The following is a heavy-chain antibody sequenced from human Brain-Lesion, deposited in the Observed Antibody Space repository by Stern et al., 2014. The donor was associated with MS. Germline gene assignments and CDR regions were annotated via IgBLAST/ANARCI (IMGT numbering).Heavy chain of an antibody. Sequence: EVQLVESGGDLVQPGRSLRLSCAAFGFPFDDYAMPWVRQAPGKGLEWGAGISWNSGTIGYADSVKGRFTTSRDNAYSSLYLQMNSLRPEDTALYYCARDITGSSAYFAYWGQGTLVTVSS. CDR2: ISWNSGTI. CDR3: ARDITGSSAYFAY. J-gene: IGHJ4*02. D-gene: IGHD1-14*01. CDR1: GFPFDDYA. V-gene: IGHV3-9*01.